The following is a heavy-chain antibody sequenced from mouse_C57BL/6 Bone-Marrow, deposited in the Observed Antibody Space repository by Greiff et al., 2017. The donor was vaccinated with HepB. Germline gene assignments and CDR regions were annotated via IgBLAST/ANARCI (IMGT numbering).Heavy chain of an antibody. Sequence: VQLQQSGTVLARPGASVKMSCKTSGYTFTSYWMHWVKQRPGQGLEWIGAIYPGNSDTSYNQKFKGKAKLTAVTSTSTAYMELSSLTNEDSAVYYCTRSREIYYYGVDFDYWGQGTTLTVSS. D-gene: IGHD1-1*01. CDR1: GYTFTSYW. J-gene: IGHJ2*01. V-gene: IGHV1-5*01. CDR3: TRSREIYYYGVDFDY. CDR2: IYPGNSDT.